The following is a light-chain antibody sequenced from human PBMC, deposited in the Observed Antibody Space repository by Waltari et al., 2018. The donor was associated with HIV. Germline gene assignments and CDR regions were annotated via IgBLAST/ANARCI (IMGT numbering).Light chain of an antibody. CDR1: SSNIGSSY. Sequence: QSVLTQPPSASGTTGQRVTISCSGSSSNIGSSYVYWYQQVPGTAPKLLIYSSNHRPSWFPDRFSGSKPGTSHSLAISGLRSEDEADYYCAAWYDSLSGYVFGTGTKVTVL. CDR3: AAWYDSLSGYV. V-gene: IGLV1-47*01. CDR2: SSN. J-gene: IGLJ1*01.